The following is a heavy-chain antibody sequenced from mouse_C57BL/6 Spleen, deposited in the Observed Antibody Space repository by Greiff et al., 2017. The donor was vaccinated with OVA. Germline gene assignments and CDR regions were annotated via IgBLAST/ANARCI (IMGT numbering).Heavy chain of an antibody. D-gene: IGHD2-4*01. J-gene: IGHJ2*01. V-gene: IGHV1-81*01. Sequence: QVQLKQSGAELARPGASVKLSCKASGYTFTSYGISWVKQRTGQGLEWIGEIYPRSGNTYYNEKFKGKATLTADKSSSTAYMELRSLTSEDSAVYFCASSIYYDYDRGPDYFDYWGQGTTLTVSS. CDR1: GYTFTSYG. CDR2: IYPRSGNT. CDR3: ASSIYYDYDRGPDYFDY.